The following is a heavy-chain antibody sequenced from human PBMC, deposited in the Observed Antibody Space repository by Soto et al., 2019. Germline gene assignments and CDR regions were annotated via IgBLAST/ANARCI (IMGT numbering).Heavy chain of an antibody. CDR2: ISHGGSP. J-gene: IGHJ6*02. CDR3: ARGHDDYAMDG. D-gene: IGHD2-2*01. Sequence: QLQLQESGSGVVKPSQTLSLTCAVSGGSVSSGVFSWNWIRQPPGQGLEWIGYISHGGSPHYTPSRRGRVSISVDRSTNVISLNLTSMTPADTAVYFCARGHDDYAMDGWGQGTTVTVSS. CDR1: GGSVSSGVFS. V-gene: IGHV4-30-2*01.